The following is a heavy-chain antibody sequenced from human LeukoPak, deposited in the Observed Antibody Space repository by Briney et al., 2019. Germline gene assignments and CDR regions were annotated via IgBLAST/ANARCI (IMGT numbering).Heavy chain of an antibody. V-gene: IGHV4-38-2*02. CDR1: GYSISSGYY. Sequence: SETLSLTCTVSGYSISSGYYWGWIRQPPGKGLEWIGSIYHSGTTYYNPSLKSRVTISVDTSEDQFSLKLNPVTAADTAVYYCARDGSYYRDWFDPWGQGTLVTVS. J-gene: IGHJ5*02. D-gene: IGHD1-26*01. CDR2: IYHSGTT. CDR3: ARDGSYYRDWFDP.